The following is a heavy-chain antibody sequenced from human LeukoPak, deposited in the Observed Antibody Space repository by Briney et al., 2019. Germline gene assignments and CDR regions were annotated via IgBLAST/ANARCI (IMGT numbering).Heavy chain of an antibody. J-gene: IGHJ4*02. D-gene: IGHD3-9*01. Sequence: TSETLSLTCSVSGGSISNSSYYWGWIRQPPGKGLEWIGAIYYSGSTYFNPSLKSRVTMSVDTSENQFFLKLSSVTAADTAVYYCASQYYDILTGYPYYFDYWGQGTLVTVFS. CDR3: ASQYYDILTGYPYYFDY. V-gene: IGHV4-39*01. CDR1: GGSISNSSYY. CDR2: IYYSGST.